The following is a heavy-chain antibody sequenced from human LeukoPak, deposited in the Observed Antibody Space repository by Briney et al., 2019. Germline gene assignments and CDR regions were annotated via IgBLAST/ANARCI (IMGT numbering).Heavy chain of an antibody. D-gene: IGHD3-22*01. Sequence: ASVKVSCKASGGTFSSYAISWVRQAPGQGLEWMGGIIPIFGTANYAQKFQGRVTMTEDTSTDTAYMELSSLRSEDTAVYYCATRSPNPHYYDTKNYYYYGMDVWGQGTTVTVSS. V-gene: IGHV1-69*06. CDR1: GGTFSSYA. CDR2: IIPIFGTA. CDR3: ATRSPNPHYYDTKNYYYYGMDV. J-gene: IGHJ6*02.